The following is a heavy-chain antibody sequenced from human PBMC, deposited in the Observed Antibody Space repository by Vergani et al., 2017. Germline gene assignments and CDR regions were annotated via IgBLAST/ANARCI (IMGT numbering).Heavy chain of an antibody. CDR1: GGSISSGSYY. CDR2: IYYSGST. CDR3: RSSSTSKRRAFDI. V-gene: IGHV4-31*06. J-gene: IGHJ3*02. Sequence: QVQLQESGPGLVKPSQTLSLTCTVSGGSISSGSYYWSWIRQHPGKGLEWIGYIYYSGSTYYNPSLKSRVTISVDTSKNQFSLKLSSVTAADTAVYYCRSSSTSKRRAFDIWGQGTMVTVSS. D-gene: IGHD2-2*01.